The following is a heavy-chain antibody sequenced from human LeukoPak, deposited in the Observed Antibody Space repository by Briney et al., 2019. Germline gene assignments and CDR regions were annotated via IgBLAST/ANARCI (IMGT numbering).Heavy chain of an antibody. J-gene: IGHJ5*02. D-gene: IGHD3-3*01. CDR3: AKLYYDFWSGPKYNWFDP. V-gene: IGHV3-21*01. Sequence: PGGSLRLSCAASGFTFSSYSMSWVRQAPGKGLEWVSSISSSSSYIYYADSVKGRFTISRDNAKNSLYLQMNSLRAEDTAVYYCAKLYYDFWSGPKYNWFDPWGQGTLVTVSS. CDR1: GFTFSSYS. CDR2: ISSSSSYI.